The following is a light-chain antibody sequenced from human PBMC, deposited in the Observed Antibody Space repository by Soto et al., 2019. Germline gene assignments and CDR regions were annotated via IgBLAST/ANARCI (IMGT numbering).Light chain of an antibody. CDR2: KAS. Sequence: EIQMITFPSIPLKTEGKKVTITCRASQSISSWLAWYQQKPGTAPNLLIYKASTLQSGVPSRFSGSGSGTEFTLTISSLQPDDSATYYCQQYNDNWTFGQGTKVDIK. CDR1: QSISSW. CDR3: QQYNDNWT. J-gene: IGKJ1*01. V-gene: IGKV1-5*03.